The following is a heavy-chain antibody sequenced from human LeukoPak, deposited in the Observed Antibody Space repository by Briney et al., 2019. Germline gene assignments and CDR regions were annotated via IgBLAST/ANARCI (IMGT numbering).Heavy chain of an antibody. Sequence: GESLKISCKGSGYILTYYWIGWVRQMPGKGLEWMGIIYPGDSDTRYRPSFQGQVTISVDKSISTAYLQWSSLKASDTAMYYCARQGGHSKYYSDYWGQGTLVTVSS. CDR2: IYPGDSDT. V-gene: IGHV5-51*01. CDR3: ARQGGHSKYYSDY. CDR1: GYILTYYW. D-gene: IGHD6-25*01. J-gene: IGHJ4*02.